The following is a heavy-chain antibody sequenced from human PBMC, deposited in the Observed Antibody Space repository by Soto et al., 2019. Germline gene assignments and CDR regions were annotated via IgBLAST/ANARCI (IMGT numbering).Heavy chain of an antibody. J-gene: IGHJ5*02. CDR2: IYYSGST. D-gene: IGHD3-10*01. V-gene: IGHV4-59*08. CDR1: GGSISSYY. CDR3: ARLQSGNWFDP. Sequence: SETLSLTCTVSGGSISSYYWSWIRQPTGKGLEWIGYIYYSGSTNYNPSLKSRVTISVDTSKNQFSLKLSSVTAADTAVYYCARLQSGNWFDPWGQGTLVTVSS.